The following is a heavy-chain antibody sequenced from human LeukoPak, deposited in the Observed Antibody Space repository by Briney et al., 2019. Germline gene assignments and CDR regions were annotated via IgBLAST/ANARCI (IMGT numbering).Heavy chain of an antibody. CDR2: ISAYNGNT. Sequence: ASVKVSCKASGYTFTSYGISWVRQAPGQGLEWMGWISAYNGNTNYAQKHQGRVTMTTDTSTSTAYMELRSLRSDDTAVYYCARDLVVITSGTIGYWGQGTLVTVSS. CDR1: GYTFTSYG. V-gene: IGHV1-18*01. CDR3: ARDLVVITSGTIGY. D-gene: IGHD3-22*01. J-gene: IGHJ4*02.